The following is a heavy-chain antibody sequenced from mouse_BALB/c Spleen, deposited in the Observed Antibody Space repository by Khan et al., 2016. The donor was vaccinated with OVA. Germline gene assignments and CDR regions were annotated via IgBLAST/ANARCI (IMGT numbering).Heavy chain of an antibody. Sequence: QVQLQQSGAELARPGTSVKLSCKASGYTFTDYYINWVKQRTGQGLEWIGEINPGSGDIYYNEKFKDKATLAADKSSSTAYMQPSSLPSADSAVDCCARRKYCGYTFAYWGQGTLVTVSA. V-gene: IGHV1-77*01. CDR2: INPGSGDI. J-gene: IGHJ3*01. D-gene: IGHD1-2*01. CDR3: ARRKYCGYTFAY. CDR1: GYTFTDYY.